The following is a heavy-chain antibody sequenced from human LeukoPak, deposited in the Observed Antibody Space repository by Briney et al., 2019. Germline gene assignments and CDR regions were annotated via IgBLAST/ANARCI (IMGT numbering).Heavy chain of an antibody. CDR3: ARGRVEMATIRLESDY. Sequence: PSETLSLTCAVPGGSISSSNWWSWVRQPPGKGLEWIGEIYHSGSTNYNPSLKSRVTISVDKSKNQFSLKLSSVTAADTAVYYCARGRVEMATIRLESDYWGQGTLVTVSS. CDR1: GGSISSSNW. J-gene: IGHJ4*02. D-gene: IGHD5-24*01. CDR2: IYHSGST. V-gene: IGHV4-4*02.